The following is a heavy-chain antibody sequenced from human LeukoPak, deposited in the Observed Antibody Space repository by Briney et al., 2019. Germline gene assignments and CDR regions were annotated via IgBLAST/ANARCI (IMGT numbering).Heavy chain of an antibody. J-gene: IGHJ3*02. V-gene: IGHV3-72*01. CDR1: GFTFSDHY. CDR2: TRNKANSYTT. D-gene: IGHD2-21*01. CDR3: AVAYCGGDCYWPSHDAFDI. Sequence: PGGSLRLSCAASGFTFSDHYMDWVRQAPGKGLEWVGRTRNKANSYTTEYAASVKGRFTISRDDSKNSLYLQMNSLKTEDTAVYYCAVAYCGGDCYWPSHDAFDIWGQGTMVTVSS.